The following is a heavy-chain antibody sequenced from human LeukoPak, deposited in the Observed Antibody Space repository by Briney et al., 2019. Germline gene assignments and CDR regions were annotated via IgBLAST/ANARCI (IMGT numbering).Heavy chain of an antibody. Sequence: GGSLRLSCAAAGFTFSSYAMSWVRQAPGKGLEWVSAISGSGGSTYYADSVKGRFTISRDNSKNTLYLQMNSLRAEDTAVYYCAKISGGHSSGWLYFDYWGQGTLVTVSS. J-gene: IGHJ4*02. V-gene: IGHV3-23*01. CDR2: ISGSGGST. CDR1: GFTFSSYA. CDR3: AKISGGHSSGWLYFDY. D-gene: IGHD6-19*01.